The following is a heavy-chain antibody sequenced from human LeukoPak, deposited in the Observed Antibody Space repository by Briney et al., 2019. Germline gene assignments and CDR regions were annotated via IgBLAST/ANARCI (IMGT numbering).Heavy chain of an antibody. CDR1: GYTFTGYY. CDR2: INPNSGGT. CDR3: ARDLSGAMTTVTCADY. Sequence: ASVTVSCKASGYTFTGYYMHWVRQAPGQGLEWMGWINPNSGGTNYAQKFQGRVTMTRDTSISTAYMELSRLRSDDTAVYYCARDLSGAMTTVTCADYWGQGTLVTVSS. D-gene: IGHD4-17*01. V-gene: IGHV1-2*02. J-gene: IGHJ4*02.